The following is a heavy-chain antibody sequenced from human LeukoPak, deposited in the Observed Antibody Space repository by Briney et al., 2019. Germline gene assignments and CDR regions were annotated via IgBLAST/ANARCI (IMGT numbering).Heavy chain of an antibody. CDR3: AKDRARGGDPPNYFFDY. CDR2: IWYGGSNK. CDR1: GFIFSSYG. D-gene: IGHD2-21*01. Sequence: PGGSLRLSCVASGFIFSSYGIHWVRQAPGKGLEWVAVIWYGGSNKYYADSVKGRFTISRDNSKNTLYLQMDSLRAEDTAVYYCAKDRARGGDPPNYFFDYWGQGTLVTVSS. V-gene: IGHV3-30*02. J-gene: IGHJ4*02.